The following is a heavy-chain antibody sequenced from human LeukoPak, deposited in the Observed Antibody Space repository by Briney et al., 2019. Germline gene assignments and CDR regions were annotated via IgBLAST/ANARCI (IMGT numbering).Heavy chain of an antibody. Sequence: PGGSLRLSCAASGFTFSSYAMGWVRQAPGKGLEWVSAISGSGGSTYYADSVKGRFTISRDNSKNTLYLQMNSLRAEDTAVYYCAKDRGLWDIVVVVAATVFDYWGQGTLVTVSS. CDR1: GFTFSSYA. D-gene: IGHD2-15*01. CDR3: AKDRGLWDIVVVVAATVFDY. V-gene: IGHV3-23*01. CDR2: ISGSGGST. J-gene: IGHJ4*02.